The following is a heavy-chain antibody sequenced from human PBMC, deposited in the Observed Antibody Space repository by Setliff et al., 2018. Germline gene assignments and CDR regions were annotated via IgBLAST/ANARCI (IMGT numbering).Heavy chain of an antibody. CDR3: AKEKYSSTWYERKPFDC. J-gene: IGHJ4*02. D-gene: IGHD6-13*01. V-gene: IGHV3-23*01. CDR2: IRADASRT. CDR1: GFTFATYG. Sequence: GGSLRLSCAASGFTFATYGMSWVRQAPGKGLEWVSGIRADASRTYYADSVKGRFTISRDNSRNTLYLQLSSLRAEDTAIYYCAKEKYSSTWYERKPFDCWGQGTLVTVSS.